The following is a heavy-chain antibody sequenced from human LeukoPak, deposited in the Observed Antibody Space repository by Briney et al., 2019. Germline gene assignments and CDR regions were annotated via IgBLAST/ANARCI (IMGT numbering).Heavy chain of an antibody. V-gene: IGHV3-23*01. J-gene: IGHJ4*02. CDR1: GFTFSNCA. CDR3: AKNGRDDHDRYFFDF. CDR2: ISGSGVGT. Sequence: GGSLRLSCAASGFTFSNCALSWVRQAPGMGLKWVSAISGSGVGTNYADSVKGRFTISRDNSKNTLYLQMNSLRDEDTAVYYCAKNGRDDHDRYFFDFWGQGTLVTVSS. D-gene: IGHD3-9*01.